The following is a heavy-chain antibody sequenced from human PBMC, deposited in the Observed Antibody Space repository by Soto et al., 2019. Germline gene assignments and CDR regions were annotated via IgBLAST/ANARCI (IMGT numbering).Heavy chain of an antibody. D-gene: IGHD6-13*01. CDR3: ARISSSWYGAFDY. J-gene: IGHJ4*02. CDR2: IFSNDEK. Sequence: QVTLKESGPVLVKPTETLTLTCTVSGFSLSNARMGVSWIRQPPGKALEWLAHIFSNDEKSYSTSLKSRLTISKEASKSQVVLTMYNMDPVDTATYYCARISSSWYGAFDYWGQGTQDIVSS. CDR1: GFSLSNARMG. V-gene: IGHV2-26*01.